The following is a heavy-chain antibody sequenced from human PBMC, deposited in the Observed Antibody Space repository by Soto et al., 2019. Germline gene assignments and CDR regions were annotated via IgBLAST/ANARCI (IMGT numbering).Heavy chain of an antibody. CDR2: ISPYTGNT. CDR3: VMVDNYVTPTPQDV. CDR1: GYIFVNYG. D-gene: IGHD3-16*01. V-gene: IGHV1-18*01. J-gene: IGHJ6*02. Sequence: QVQLVQSGDEVKKPGASVKVSCKASGYIFVNYGIAWVRQAPGQGLEWIGWISPYTGNTHSATKVQGRLTMTTDTSPSTAYVDLGSLTSDDTAVYYCVMVDNYVTPTPQDVWGQGTTVTVSS.